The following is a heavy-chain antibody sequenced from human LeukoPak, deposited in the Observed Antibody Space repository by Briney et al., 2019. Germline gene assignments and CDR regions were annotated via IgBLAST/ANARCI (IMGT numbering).Heavy chain of an antibody. D-gene: IGHD3/OR15-3a*01. J-gene: IGHJ4*02. CDR2: IYYSGNT. Sequence: SETLSLTCTVSGYSISSGYYWGWIRQPPGKGLEWIGSIYYSGNTYYNASLKSQVSISIDTSKNQFSLRLTSVTAADTAVYYCARQTGSGLFILPGGQGTLVAVSS. V-gene: IGHV4-38-2*02. CDR1: GYSISSGYY. CDR3: ARQTGSGLFILP.